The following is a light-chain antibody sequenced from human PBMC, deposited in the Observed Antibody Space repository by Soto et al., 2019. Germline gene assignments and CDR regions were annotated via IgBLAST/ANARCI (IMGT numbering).Light chain of an antibody. CDR1: QALNTR. CDR2: LTS. CDR3: HQRQSWPRT. Sequence: EIVLTQSPATLSAFPGDRVTLSCRASQALNTRLAWYQRKPGQAPRLLIYLTSNRAAGVPARFSAWGSETDFTLTISDVEPEDFEVYYCHQRQSWPRTFGQGTKVDIK. J-gene: IGKJ1*01. V-gene: IGKV3-11*01.